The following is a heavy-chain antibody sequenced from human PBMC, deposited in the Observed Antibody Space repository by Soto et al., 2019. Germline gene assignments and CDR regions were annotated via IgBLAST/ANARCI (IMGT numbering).Heavy chain of an antibody. J-gene: IGHJ4*02. V-gene: IGHV4-31*03. CDR2: IDFRGST. D-gene: IGHD3-22*01. CDR1: GGPITSGGHY. Sequence: QVQLQESGPGLVKPSQTLSLTCTVSGGPITSGGHYWSWIRQHPGKGLEWLGYIDFRGSTKFNPSLKSRLNVSVDTSKNQFSLKLNSVTAADTAVYYCARAITMIVMGFDSWGQGTLVTVPS. CDR3: ARAITMIVMGFDS.